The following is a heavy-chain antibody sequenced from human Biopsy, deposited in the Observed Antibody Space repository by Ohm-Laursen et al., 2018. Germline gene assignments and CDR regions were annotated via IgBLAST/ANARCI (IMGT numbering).Heavy chain of an antibody. CDR1: GNTFATYH. CDR3: ARAGVGSDGTDSYYYGMDV. Sequence: ALVKVSCNASGNTFATYHIHWVRQAPGQGLEWMGVISPSGATTSFSQKFQGRITMTRDTSTGTVYMDLNSLGSEDTAVYYCARAGVGSDGTDSYYYGMDVWGPGTTVTVSS. CDR2: ISPSGATT. J-gene: IGHJ6*02. V-gene: IGHV1-46*01. D-gene: IGHD5-24*01.